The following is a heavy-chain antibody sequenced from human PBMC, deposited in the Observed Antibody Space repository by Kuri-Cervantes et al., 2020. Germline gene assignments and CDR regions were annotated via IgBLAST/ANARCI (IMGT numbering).Heavy chain of an antibody. CDR1: GFTFSSYA. Sequence: ETLSLTCAASGFTFSSYAMHWVRQAPGKGLEWVANIKQDGSEKYYVDSVKGRFTISRDNAKNSLYLQMNSLRAEDTAVYYCVFGIRRYFDYWGQGTLVTVSS. V-gene: IGHV3-7*01. D-gene: IGHD3-3*01. CDR2: IKQDGSEK. J-gene: IGHJ4*02. CDR3: VFGIRRYFDY.